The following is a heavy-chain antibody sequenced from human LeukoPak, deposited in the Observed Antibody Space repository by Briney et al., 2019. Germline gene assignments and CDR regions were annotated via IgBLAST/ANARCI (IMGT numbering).Heavy chain of an antibody. J-gene: IGHJ3*02. CDR2: ISSRSSYT. CDR3: ARDRIRNYYDSSGYPDAFDI. CDR1: GFTSSSYS. Sequence: GGSLRLSCAASGFTSSSYSMNWVRQAPGKGLEWVSSISSRSSYTYYADSVKGRFTISRDNAKNSLYLQMNSLRAEDTAVYYCARDRIRNYYDSSGYPDAFDIWGQGTMVTVSS. D-gene: IGHD3-22*01. V-gene: IGHV3-21*01.